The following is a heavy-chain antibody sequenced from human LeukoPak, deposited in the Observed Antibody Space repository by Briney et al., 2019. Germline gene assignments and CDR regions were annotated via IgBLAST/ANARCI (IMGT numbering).Heavy chain of an antibody. J-gene: IGHJ4*02. V-gene: IGHV1-2*02. CDR3: ARKMGYGGSDY. CDR1: GYTFTAYY. Sequence: ASVKVSCKASGYTFTAYYIHWVRQAPGQGLEWMGWINPNSGGTNYAQKFQGRVTMTGDTSVSTAYMELTRLRSDDAAVYYCARKMGYGGSDYWGQGTLVTVSS. CDR2: INPNSGGT. D-gene: IGHD4-23*01.